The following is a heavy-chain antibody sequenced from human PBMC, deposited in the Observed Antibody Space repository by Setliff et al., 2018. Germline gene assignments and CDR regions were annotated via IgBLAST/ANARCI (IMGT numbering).Heavy chain of an antibody. CDR1: GFSFSRHW. CDR2: IKQDGSTK. Sequence: PGESLQISCVVSGFSFSRHWMSWVRQAPGKGLEWVADIKQDGSTKYYLDSVKGRFTISRDNAKRSLYLQMNGLRADDTGVYYCVRDDADNYDAFDNWGQGTLVTVSS. V-gene: IGHV3-7*01. D-gene: IGHD3-22*01. CDR3: VRDDADNYDAFDN. J-gene: IGHJ3*02.